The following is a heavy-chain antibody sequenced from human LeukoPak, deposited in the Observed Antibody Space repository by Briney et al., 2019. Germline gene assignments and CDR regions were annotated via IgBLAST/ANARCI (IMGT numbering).Heavy chain of an antibody. D-gene: IGHD5-18*01. CDR2: INHSGST. CDR3: ARPRRGYGYAARPFDY. CDR1: GGSFSGYY. V-gene: IGHV4-34*01. Sequence: SETLSLTCAVYGGSFSGYYWSWIRQPPGKGLEWIGEINHSGSTNYNPSLKSRVTISVDTSKNQFSLKLSSVTAADMAVYYCARPRRGYGYAARPFDYWGQGTLVTVSS. J-gene: IGHJ4*02.